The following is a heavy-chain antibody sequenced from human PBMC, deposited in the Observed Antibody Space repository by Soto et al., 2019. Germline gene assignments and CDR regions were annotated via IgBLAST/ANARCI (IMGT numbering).Heavy chain of an antibody. CDR3: ARYDFWSGYLDYYYGMDV. V-gene: IGHV1-18*01. CDR1: GYTFTSYG. J-gene: IGHJ6*02. CDR2: ISAYNGNT. Sequence: QVQLVQSGAEVKKPGASVKVSCKASGYTFTSYGISWVRQAPGQGLEWMGWISAYNGNTNYAQKXQGRVTMTTXTXTXTXDRELRSLRSDDTAVYYCARYDFWSGYLDYYYGMDVWGQGTTVTVSS. D-gene: IGHD3-3*01.